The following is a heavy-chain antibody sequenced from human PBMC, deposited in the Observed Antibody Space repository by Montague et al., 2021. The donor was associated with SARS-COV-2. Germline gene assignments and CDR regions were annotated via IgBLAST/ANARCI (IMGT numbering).Heavy chain of an antibody. Sequence: SETLSLTCTVSGGSISSSSYYWDWIRQPPGKGLEWIGSIYYSGSTYYNPSLKSRVTISVDTSKNQFSLKLSSVTAADTAVYYCARLKAPYCSSTSCYSASWFDPWGQGTLVTVSS. V-gene: IGHV4-39*01. CDR1: GGSISSSSYY. CDR2: IYYSGST. J-gene: IGHJ5*02. CDR3: ARLKAPYCSSTSCYSASWFDP. D-gene: IGHD2-2*01.